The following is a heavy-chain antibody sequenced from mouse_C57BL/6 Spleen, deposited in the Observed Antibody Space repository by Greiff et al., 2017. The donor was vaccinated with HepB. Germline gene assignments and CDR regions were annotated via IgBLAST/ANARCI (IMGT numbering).Heavy chain of an antibody. CDR1: GYTFTSYW. CDR2: IYPGSGST. CDR3: AREVNYGYEDYAMDY. D-gene: IGHD2-2*01. Sequence: QVQLQQPGAELVKPGASVKMSCKASGYTFTSYWITWVKQRPGQGLEWIGDIYPGSGSTNYNEKFKSKATLTVDTSSSTAYMQLSSLTSEDSAVYYCAREVNYGYEDYAMDYWGQGTSVTVSS. V-gene: IGHV1-55*01. J-gene: IGHJ4*01.